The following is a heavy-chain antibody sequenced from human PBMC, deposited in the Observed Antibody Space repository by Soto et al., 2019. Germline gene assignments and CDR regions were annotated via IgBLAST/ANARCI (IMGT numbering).Heavy chain of an antibody. V-gene: IGHV5-51*01. CDR3: PRHRFGDYDAMHV. CDR1: GYTLSNYL. D-gene: IGHD3-10*01. Sequence: GESPKPSCQGPGYTLSNYLFGWVRQMAVKGLEWMEHIDTSDSDTRYSPSFQGQVNLSADQSISTAYLQWSSLKAADYGMYFCPRHRFGDYDAMHVWGQGTTVTVSS. CDR2: IDTSDSDT. J-gene: IGHJ6*02.